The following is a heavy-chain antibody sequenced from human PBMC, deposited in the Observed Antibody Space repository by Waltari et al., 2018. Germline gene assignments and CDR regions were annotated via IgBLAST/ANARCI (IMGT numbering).Heavy chain of an antibody. D-gene: IGHD3-10*01. CDR1: GGSISSSSYY. Sequence: QLQLQESGPGLVKPSETLSLTCTVSGGSISSSSYYWGWIRQPPGKGLEWIGSIYYSGSTDYDPSLNGRVTISVDTSKNQFSLKLSSVTAADTAVYYCARRFSGIDYWGQGTLVTVSS. V-gene: IGHV4-39*01. CDR2: IYYSGST. CDR3: ARRFSGIDY. J-gene: IGHJ4*02.